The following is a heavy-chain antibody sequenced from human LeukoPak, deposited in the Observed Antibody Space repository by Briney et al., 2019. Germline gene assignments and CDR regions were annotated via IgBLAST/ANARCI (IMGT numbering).Heavy chain of an antibody. CDR2: MNPNSGNT. CDR3: ARVQNSSSWYGPQYYFDY. D-gene: IGHD6-13*01. V-gene: IGHV1-8*01. CDR1: GYTFTSYD. J-gene: IGHJ4*02. Sequence: ASVKVSCKASGYTFTSYDINWVRQATGQGLEWMGWMNPNSGNTGYAQKFQGRVTMTRNTTISTAYMELSSLRSEDTAVYYCARVQNSSSWYGPQYYFDYWGQGTLVTVSS.